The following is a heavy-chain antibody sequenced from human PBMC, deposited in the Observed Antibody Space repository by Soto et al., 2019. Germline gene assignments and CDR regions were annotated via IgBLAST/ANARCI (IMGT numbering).Heavy chain of an antibody. CDR1: GFTVSSNY. CDR2: IYSGGST. CDR3: ARTIVFEWELDAFDI. Sequence: PGGSLRLSCAASGFTVSSNYMSWVRQAPGKGLEWVSVIYSGGSTYYADSVKGRFTISRDNSKNTLYLQMNSLRAEDTAVYYCARTIVFEWELDAFDIWGQGTMVTVSS. J-gene: IGHJ3*02. D-gene: IGHD1-26*01. V-gene: IGHV3-53*01.